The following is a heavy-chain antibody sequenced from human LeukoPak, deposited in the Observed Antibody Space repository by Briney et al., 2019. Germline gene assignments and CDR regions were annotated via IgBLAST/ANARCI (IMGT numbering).Heavy chain of an antibody. CDR2: ISSSSSYI. CDR3: ARVKVGATIYYYGMDV. Sequence: KPGGSLRLSCAASGFTFSSYSMNWVRQAPGKGLEWVSSISSSSSYIYYADSVKGRFTISRDDAKNSLYLQMNSLRAEDTAVYYCARVKVGATIYYYGMDVWAQGTTVTVSS. D-gene: IGHD1-26*01. V-gene: IGHV3-21*01. CDR1: GFTFSSYS. J-gene: IGHJ6*02.